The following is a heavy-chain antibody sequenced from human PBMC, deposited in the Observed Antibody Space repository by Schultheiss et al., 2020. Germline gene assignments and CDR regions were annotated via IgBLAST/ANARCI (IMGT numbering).Heavy chain of an antibody. D-gene: IGHD1-1*01. CDR1: GFTFSSYS. J-gene: IGHJ4*02. CDR2: ISSSGSTI. CDR3: ASGPNWNYFDY. V-gene: IGHV3-48*01. Sequence: GGSLRLSCAASGFTFSSYSMNWVRQAPGKGLEWVSYISSSGSTIYYADSVKGRFTISRDNSKNTLYLQMNSLRAEDTAVYYCASGPNWNYFDYWGQGTLVTVSS.